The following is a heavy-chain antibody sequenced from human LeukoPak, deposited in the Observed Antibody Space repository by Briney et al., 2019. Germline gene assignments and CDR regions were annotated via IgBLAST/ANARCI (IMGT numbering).Heavy chain of an antibody. D-gene: IGHD2-2*02. V-gene: IGHV4-61*01. CDR3: ARDRCSSTNCYTGYYYGTDV. J-gene: IGHJ6*02. CDR2: IYYSGSP. Sequence: PSETLSLTCTVSGVSVTSDSYYWSWIRQPPGQGLEWIGFIYYSGSPTYNPSLKSRVTISMDTSKNQFSLKLNSVTAADTAVHYCARDRCSSTNCYTGYYYGTDVWGQGTTVTVSS. CDR1: GVSVTSDSYY.